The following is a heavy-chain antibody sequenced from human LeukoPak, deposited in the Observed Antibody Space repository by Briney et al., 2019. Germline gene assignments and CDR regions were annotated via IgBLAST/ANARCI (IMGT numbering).Heavy chain of an antibody. J-gene: IGHJ4*02. CDR1: GFTFSSYW. CDR3: ARADSSDRAFDY. Sequence: GGSLRLSCAASGFTFSSYWMSWVRQAPGKGLEWVSGISWNSVTIAYADSVKGRFTISRDNAKNSLYLQMNSLRTDDMALYYCARADSSDRAFDYWGQGTLVTVSS. V-gene: IGHV3-9*03. CDR2: ISWNSVTI. D-gene: IGHD6-19*01.